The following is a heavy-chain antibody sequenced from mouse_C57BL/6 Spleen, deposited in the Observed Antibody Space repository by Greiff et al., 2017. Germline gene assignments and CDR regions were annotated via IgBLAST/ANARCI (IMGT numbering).Heavy chain of an antibody. CDR1: GYTFTSYW. CDR3: ARWDYYGSSSSYWYFDV. CDR2: IDPSDSET. Sequence: QVQLQQPGAELVRPGSSVKLSCKASGYTFTSYWVHWVKQRPIQGLEWIGNIDPSDSETHYNQKFKDKATLTVDKSSSTAYMQLSSLTSEDSAVYYCARWDYYGSSSSYWYFDVWGTGTTVTVSS. D-gene: IGHD1-1*01. J-gene: IGHJ1*03. V-gene: IGHV1-52*01.